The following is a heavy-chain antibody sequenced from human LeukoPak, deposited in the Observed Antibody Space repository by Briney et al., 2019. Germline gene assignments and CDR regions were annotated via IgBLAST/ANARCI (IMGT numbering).Heavy chain of an antibody. D-gene: IGHD3-16*01. CDR3: ARVGGGVVTDYYYYYYMDV. V-gene: IGHV3-74*01. CDR2: INSEGSST. CDR1: GFTFSSYW. J-gene: IGHJ6*03. Sequence: GGSLRLSCAASGFTFSSYWMHWVRQAPGKGLVWVSRINSEGSSTTYADSVRGRFTISRDNGKSTLYLHMNSLRAEDTAVYYCARVGGGVVTDYYYYYYMDVWGKGTTVTVSS.